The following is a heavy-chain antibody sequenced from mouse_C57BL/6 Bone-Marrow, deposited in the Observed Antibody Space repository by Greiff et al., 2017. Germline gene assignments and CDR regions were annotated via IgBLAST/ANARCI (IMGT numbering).Heavy chain of an antibody. CDR3: TTGTVVADWYFDV. D-gene: IGHD1-1*01. Sequence: EVQLQESGAELVRPGASVKLSCTASGFNIKDAYMHWVKQRPEQGLEWIGWIDPENGDTEYAPKFQGKATITADTSSNTAYLQLSSLTSEDTAVYYCTTGTVVADWYFDVWGTGTTVTVSS. CDR2: IDPENGDT. J-gene: IGHJ1*03. V-gene: IGHV14-4*01. CDR1: GFNIKDAY.